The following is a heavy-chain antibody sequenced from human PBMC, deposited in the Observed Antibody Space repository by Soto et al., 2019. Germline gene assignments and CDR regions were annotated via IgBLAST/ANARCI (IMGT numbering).Heavy chain of an antibody. CDR3: ATLSITMVRETTSYYYYYMAV. CDR2: FDPEDGET. D-gene: IGHD3-10*01. CDR1: GYTLTELS. V-gene: IGHV1-24*01. Sequence: ASVKVSCKVSGYTLTELSMHWVRQAPGKGLEWMGGFDPEDGETIYAQKFQGRVTMTEDTSTDTAYMELSSLRSEDTAVYYCATLSITMVRETTSYYYYYMAVWGKGTTVTVSS. J-gene: IGHJ6*03.